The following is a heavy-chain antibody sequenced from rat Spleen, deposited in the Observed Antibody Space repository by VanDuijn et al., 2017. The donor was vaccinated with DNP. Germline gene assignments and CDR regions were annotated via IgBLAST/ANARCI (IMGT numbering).Heavy chain of an antibody. CDR3: ARWFNSGYSFDY. J-gene: IGHJ2*01. V-gene: IGHV5-7*01. CDR1: GFTFSDYN. D-gene: IGHD4-3*01. CDR2: IIYDGSRT. Sequence: EVELVESGGGLVQPGGSLKLSCAASGFTFSDYNMAWVRQAPKKGLEWVATIIYDGSRTYYRDSVKGRFTISRDNARSTLYLQMNSLRSEDMATYYCARWFNSGYSFDYWGQGVMVTVSS.